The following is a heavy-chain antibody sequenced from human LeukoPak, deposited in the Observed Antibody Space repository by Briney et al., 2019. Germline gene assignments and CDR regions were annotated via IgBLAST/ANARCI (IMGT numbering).Heavy chain of an antibody. CDR1: GGSISSSSAY. D-gene: IGHD5-18*01. Sequence: PSETLSLTCTVSGGSISSSSAYWGWIRQPPGKGLGWIGSIYYSKNTYYNPSLKSRVTISSDTSKNQFSLTLGSVSATDTAVYYCVSPRGFSYGYFDYWGQGTLVTVSS. CDR3: VSPRGFSYGYFDY. J-gene: IGHJ4*02. CDR2: IYYSKNT. V-gene: IGHV4-39*01.